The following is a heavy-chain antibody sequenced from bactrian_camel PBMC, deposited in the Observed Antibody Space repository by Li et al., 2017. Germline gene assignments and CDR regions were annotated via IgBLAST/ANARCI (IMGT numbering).Heavy chain of an antibody. Sequence: HVQLVESGGGSVQAGGSLRLSCTASGSDYPHTPTVMAWFRRKPGKQREGVAALGTDGSTSHTDSVKGRFTISQDNAKKTLYLQMDSLKPEDTAMYYCAADKTPREVRNGRCWGNYRGQGTQVTVS. CDR3: AADKTPREVRNGRCWGNY. V-gene: IGHV3S53*01. D-gene: IGHD6*01. CDR2: LGTDGST. CDR1: GSDYPHTPTV. J-gene: IGHJ4*01.